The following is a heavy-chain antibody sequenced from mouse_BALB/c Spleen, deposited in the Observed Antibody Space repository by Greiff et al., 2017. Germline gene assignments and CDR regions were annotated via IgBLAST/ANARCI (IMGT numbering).Heavy chain of an antibody. D-gene: IGHD2-10*01. Sequence: DVHLVESGGGLVKPGGSLKLSCAASGFTFSDYYMYRVRQTPEKRLEWVATISDGGSYTYYPDSVKGRFTISRDNAKNNLYLQMSSLKSEDTAMYYCARDSFYGNYVRYAMDYWGQGTSVTVSS. J-gene: IGHJ4*01. CDR3: ARDSFYGNYVRYAMDY. CDR2: ISDGGSYT. CDR1: GFTFSDYY. V-gene: IGHV5-4*02.